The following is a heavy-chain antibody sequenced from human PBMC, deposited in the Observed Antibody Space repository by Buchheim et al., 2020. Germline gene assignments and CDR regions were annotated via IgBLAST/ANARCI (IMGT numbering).Heavy chain of an antibody. V-gene: IGHV3-23*01. CDR1: GFTFSSYA. Sequence: EVQLLESGGGLVQPGGSLRLSCAASGFTFSSYAMSWVRQAPGKGLEWVSTISGGGGSTYYADSVKGRFTISRDNSKNTLYLQMNSLRAEDTAVYYCAKGSGRYCSGGSCYRLYYFDYWGPGTL. CDR3: AKGSGRYCSGGSCYRLYYFDY. CDR2: ISGGGGST. D-gene: IGHD2-15*01. J-gene: IGHJ4*02.